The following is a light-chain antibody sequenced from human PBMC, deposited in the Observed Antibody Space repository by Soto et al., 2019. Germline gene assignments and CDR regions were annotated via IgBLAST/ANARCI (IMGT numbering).Light chain of an antibody. CDR1: QSVSNK. CDR3: QQYNNWPPWT. Sequence: EVVMRQTPATRSVSPGETATLSCRASQSVSNKLAWYQQRPGQAPRLLIYAADTRATGIPDRFSGSGSGREFTLTISSLQSEDFAVYYCQQYNNWPPWTFGQGTKVEVK. V-gene: IGKV3-15*01. CDR2: AAD. J-gene: IGKJ1*01.